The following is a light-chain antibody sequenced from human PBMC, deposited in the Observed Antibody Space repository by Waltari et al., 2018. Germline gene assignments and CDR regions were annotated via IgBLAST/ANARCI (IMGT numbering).Light chain of an antibody. CDR2: AAS. J-gene: IGKJ1*01. V-gene: IGKV1-27*01. CDR1: QDISNY. CDR3: QKQGT. Sequence: GDRVTITCRASQDISNYLAWYQQKPGKVPKLLIYAASIVQSGVPSRFSGSGSGTDFTLTISSLQPEDVATYYCQKQGTFGQGTKVEIK.